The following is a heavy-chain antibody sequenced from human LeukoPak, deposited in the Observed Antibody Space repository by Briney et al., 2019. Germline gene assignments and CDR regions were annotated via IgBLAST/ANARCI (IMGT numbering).Heavy chain of an antibody. Sequence: SETLSLTCTVTGGSISSSSYYWGWIRQPPGKGLECIGSIYYSGSTYYNPSLKSRVTISVDTSKNQFSLKLSSVTAADTAVYYCARSYYYASSGYWGFDYWRQGTLVTVSS. D-gene: IGHD3-22*01. J-gene: IGHJ4*02. V-gene: IGHV4-39*07. CDR2: IYYSGST. CDR3: ARSYYYASSGYWGFDY. CDR1: GGSISSSSYY.